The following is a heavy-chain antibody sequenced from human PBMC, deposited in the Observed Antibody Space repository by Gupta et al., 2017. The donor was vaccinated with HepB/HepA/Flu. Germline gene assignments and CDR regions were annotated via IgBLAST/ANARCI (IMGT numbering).Heavy chain of an antibody. V-gene: IGHV3-23*01. CDR1: GFTFSRYA. CDR3: AKDKLSDYVWGNYGLDV. CDR2: ISGSGGST. D-gene: IGHD3-16*01. Sequence: EVQLLESGGGLVQPGGSLRSPCAASGFTFSRYAMSWVRQAPGKGLEWVSAISGSGGSTYYADSVKGRFTISRDNSKNTLYLQMNSLRAEDTAVYYCAKDKLSDYVWGNYGLDVWGQGTTVTVSS. J-gene: IGHJ6*02.